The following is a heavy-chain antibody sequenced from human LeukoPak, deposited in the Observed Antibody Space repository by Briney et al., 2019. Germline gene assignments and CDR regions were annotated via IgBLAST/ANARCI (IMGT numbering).Heavy chain of an antibody. CDR1: GYTFTSYG. J-gene: IGHJ6*02. CDR3: ASNYYGSGSYRPLYYYYGMDV. Sequence: ASVTVSCTASGYTFTSYGISWVRQAPGQGLEWMGWISAYNGNTNYAQKLQGRVTMTTDTSTSTAYMELRSLRSDDTAVYYCASNYYGSGSYRPLYYYYGMDVWGQGTTVTVSS. CDR2: ISAYNGNT. V-gene: IGHV1-18*01. D-gene: IGHD3-10*01.